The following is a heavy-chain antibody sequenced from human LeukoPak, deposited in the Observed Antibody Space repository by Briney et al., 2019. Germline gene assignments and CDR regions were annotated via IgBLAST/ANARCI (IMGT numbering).Heavy chain of an antibody. CDR2: ISYDGSNK. D-gene: IGHD3-9*01. CDR1: GFTFSSYV. J-gene: IGHJ4*02. Sequence: GGSLRLSCAASGFTFSSYVMHWVRQAPGKGLEWVAVISYDGSNKYYADSVKGRFTISRDNSKNTLYLQMNSLRAEDTAVYYCARTLAGSDILTGYPGYWGQGTLVTVSS. V-gene: IGHV3-30*04. CDR3: ARTLAGSDILTGYPGY.